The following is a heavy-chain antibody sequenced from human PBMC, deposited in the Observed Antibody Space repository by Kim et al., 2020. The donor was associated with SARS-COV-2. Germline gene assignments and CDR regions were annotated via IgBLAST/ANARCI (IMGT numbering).Heavy chain of an antibody. CDR3: ARGAYSISALDWFDP. CDR1: GYSFTNYH. D-gene: IGHD6-13*01. J-gene: IGHJ5*02. V-gene: IGHV1-46*01. Sequence: ASVKVSCKASGYSFTNYHIHWVRQAPGQGLEWMGMINPSGGSTTYTQKFQGRVTMTSDTSTTTAYMELSSLRSEDTGIYYCARGAYSISALDWFDPWGQGTLVTVSS. CDR2: INPSGGST.